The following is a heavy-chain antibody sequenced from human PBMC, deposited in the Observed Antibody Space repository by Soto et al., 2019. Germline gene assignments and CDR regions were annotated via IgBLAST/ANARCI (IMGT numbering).Heavy chain of an antibody. V-gene: IGHV3-30-3*01. CDR1: GFTFSSYA. J-gene: IGHJ4*02. CDR3: ARDLTWLGSFHY. CDR2: ISYDGSNK. D-gene: IGHD6-19*01. Sequence: QVQLVESGGGVVQPGRSLRRSCAASGFTFSSYAMHWVRQAPGKGLEWVAVISYDGSNKYYADSVKGRFTISSHNSKNTVDLQMHILRAGDTAGYYCARDLTWLGSFHYWGQGTLVTVSS.